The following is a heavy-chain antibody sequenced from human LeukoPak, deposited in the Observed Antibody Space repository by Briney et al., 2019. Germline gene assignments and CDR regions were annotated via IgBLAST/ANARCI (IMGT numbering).Heavy chain of an antibody. J-gene: IGHJ4*02. D-gene: IGHD3-22*01. CDR1: GFTFTTYA. V-gene: IGHV3-23*01. Sequence: GGSLRLSCGASGFTFTTYAMTWVRQAPGKGLEWVSSITGSGGSTYYGDSVKGRFTISRDNSKNTLYLQMNSLRAEDTAVYYCAKVNSYDSSGSFPLVYWGQGTLVTVS. CDR2: ITGSGGST. CDR3: AKVNSYDSSGSFPLVY.